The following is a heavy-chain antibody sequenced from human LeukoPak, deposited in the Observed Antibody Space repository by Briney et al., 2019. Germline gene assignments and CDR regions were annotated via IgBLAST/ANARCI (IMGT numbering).Heavy chain of an antibody. D-gene: IGHD3-10*01. CDR2: ISGSGDSI. CDR1: GFTFSSYA. J-gene: IGHJ4*02. V-gene: IGHV3-23*01. Sequence: GGSLRLSCGASGFTFSSYAMAWVRQAPGKGLEWASAISGSGDSIFYADSVKGRFTISRDNSKNTLYLQMNSLRAEDTAVYYCASVKLWFGELLLGVFDYWGQGTLVTVSS. CDR3: ASVKLWFGELLLGVFDY.